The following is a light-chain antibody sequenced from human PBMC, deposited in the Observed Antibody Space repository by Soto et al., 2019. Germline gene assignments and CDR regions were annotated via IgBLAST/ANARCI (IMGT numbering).Light chain of an antibody. V-gene: IGKV3D-20*01. J-gene: IGKJ4*01. CDR3: QQYGSSTPLT. Sequence: EIVLTQSPATLSLSPGERATLSCGASQSVSNSYLAWYQQKPGLAPRLLIYDASSRATGIPDRFSGSGSGTDFTLTISRLEPEDSAVYYCQQYGSSTPLTFGGGTKVEIK. CDR2: DAS. CDR1: QSVSNSY.